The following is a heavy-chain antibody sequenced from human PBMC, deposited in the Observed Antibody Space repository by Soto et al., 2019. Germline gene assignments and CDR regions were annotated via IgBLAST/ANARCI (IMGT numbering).Heavy chain of an antibody. CDR2: ISGFNGQT. V-gene: IGHV1-18*01. CDR1: GNTFASHG. J-gene: IGHJ4*02. D-gene: IGHD2-15*01. CDR3: ARVDPRGVAVVRDY. Sequence: QVQLVQSGPEVKKPGASVKVSCKASGNTFASHGFSWVRQAPGQGLEWMGWISGFNGQTNYAPKFQGRVTLTTDTSTSNAYMELSSLRSDDTSVYFCARVDPRGVAVVRDYWGQGTLVTVSS.